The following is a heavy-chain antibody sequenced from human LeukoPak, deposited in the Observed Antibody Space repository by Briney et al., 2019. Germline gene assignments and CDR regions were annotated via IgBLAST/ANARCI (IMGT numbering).Heavy chain of an antibody. V-gene: IGHV3-30*02. Sequence: GVSLRLFCAASGFTVRSYGMHWVRQAPGKGLEWVAFIRYDGSNKYYADSMKGRFTISRDNSKNTLYLQMNSLRAEDTAVYYCAKSAIVVVVAATPPYFDYWGQGTLVTVSS. J-gene: IGHJ4*02. CDR1: GFTVRSYG. CDR3: AKSAIVVVVAATPPYFDY. D-gene: IGHD2-15*01. CDR2: IRYDGSNK.